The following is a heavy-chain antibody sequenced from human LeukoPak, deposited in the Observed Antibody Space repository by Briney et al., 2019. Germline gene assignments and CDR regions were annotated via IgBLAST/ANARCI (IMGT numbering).Heavy chain of an antibody. Sequence: PGGSLRLSCEASGFTFSSYWMSWVRQAPGKGLEWVANIKQDGSEKYYVDSVKGRFTISRDNAKNSLYLQMNSLRAEDTAVYYCARDLGSSGCHDYWGQGTLVTVSS. D-gene: IGHD6-19*01. J-gene: IGHJ4*02. CDR2: IKQDGSEK. V-gene: IGHV3-7*03. CDR3: ARDLGSSGCHDY. CDR1: GFTFSSYW.